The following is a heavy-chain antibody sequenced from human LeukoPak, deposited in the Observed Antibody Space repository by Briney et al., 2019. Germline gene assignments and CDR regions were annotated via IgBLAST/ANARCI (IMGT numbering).Heavy chain of an antibody. CDR1: GYTFTSYG. D-gene: IGHD2-15*01. CDR2: ISAYNGNT. CDR3: ARSSGGYCSGGSCRGYYMDV. V-gene: IGHV1-18*01. Sequence: ASVKVSCKASGYTFTSYGISWVRQAPGQGLEWMGWISAYNGNTNYAQKLQGRVTMTRDMSTSTVYMELSSLRSEDTAVYYCARSSGGYCSGGSCRGYYMDVWGKGTTVTVSS. J-gene: IGHJ6*03.